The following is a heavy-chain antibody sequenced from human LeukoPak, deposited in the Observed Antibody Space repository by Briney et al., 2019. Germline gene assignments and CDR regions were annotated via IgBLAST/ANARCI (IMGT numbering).Heavy chain of an antibody. CDR3: TTPPD. CDR2: IKSKTAGGTT. V-gene: IGHV3-15*01. CDR1: GFRFSDAW. J-gene: IGHJ4*02. Sequence: PGGSLRLSCAASGFRFSDAWMTWVRQAPGRGLEWVARIKSKTAGGTTDYAAPVKGRFTISRDDSIHTLYLQMDSLETEDTAVYYCTTPPDWGQGTLVTVSS.